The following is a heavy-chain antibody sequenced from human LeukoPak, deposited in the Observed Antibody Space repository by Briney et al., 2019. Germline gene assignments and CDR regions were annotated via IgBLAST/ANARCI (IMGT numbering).Heavy chain of an antibody. CDR2: INPSGGST. Sequence: ASVKVSCKASGYTFTSYYMHWVRQAPGQGLEWMGIINPSGGSTSYAQKFQGRVTMTRDKSTSTDYMELSSLRSEDTAVYYCARDNSVEDTAWWFDPWGQGTLGTVSA. CDR1: GYTFTSYY. V-gene: IGHV1-46*01. D-gene: IGHD4-23*01. CDR3: ARDNSVEDTAWWFDP. J-gene: IGHJ5*02.